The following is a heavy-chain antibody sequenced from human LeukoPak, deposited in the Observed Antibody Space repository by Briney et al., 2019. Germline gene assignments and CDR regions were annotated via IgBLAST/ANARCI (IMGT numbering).Heavy chain of an antibody. J-gene: IGHJ3*02. V-gene: IGHV3-23*01. CDR3: ASPKPRSVAGIDAFDI. CDR2: ISGSGDST. Sequence: GGSLRLSCAASGFTFSNHGMNWVRQAPGKGLEWVSTISGSGDSTYYADSVKGRFTISRDNSKNTLYLQMNSLRAEDTAVYYCASPKPRSVAGIDAFDIWGQGTMVTVSS. D-gene: IGHD6-19*01. CDR1: GFTFSNHG.